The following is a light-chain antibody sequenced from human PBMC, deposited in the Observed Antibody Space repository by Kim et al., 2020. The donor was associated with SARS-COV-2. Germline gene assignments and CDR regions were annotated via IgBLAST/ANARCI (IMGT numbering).Light chain of an antibody. CDR1: SSNIGNNN. CDR3: GTWDSSLSAV. CDR2: NNK. Sequence: GKKVTFPYVGSSSNIGNNNVSWHQQRPGTAPKLIFYNNKKRPSVIPDRFSGSKAGTSATLGITGLQTGDEADYYCGTWDSSLSAVFGGGTQLTVL. J-gene: IGLJ3*02. V-gene: IGLV1-51*01.